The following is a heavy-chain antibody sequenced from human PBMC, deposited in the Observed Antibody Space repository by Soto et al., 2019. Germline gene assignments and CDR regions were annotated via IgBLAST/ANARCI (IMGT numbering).Heavy chain of an antibody. J-gene: IGHJ4*02. CDR1: GGTFSSYA. CDR3: ARDRGSSSFQYYFDY. D-gene: IGHD6-6*01. CDR2: IIPIFGTA. Sequence: GASVKVSCKASGGTFSSYAISWVRQAPGQGLEWMGGIIPIFGTANYAQKFQGRVTITADESTSTAYMELSSLRSGDTAVYYCARDRGSSSFQYYFDYWGQGTLVTVSS. V-gene: IGHV1-69*13.